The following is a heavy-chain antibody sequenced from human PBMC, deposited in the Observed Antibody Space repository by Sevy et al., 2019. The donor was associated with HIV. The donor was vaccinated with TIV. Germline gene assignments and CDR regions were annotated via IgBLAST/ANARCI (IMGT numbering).Heavy chain of an antibody. J-gene: IGHJ6*02. Sequence: SETLSLTCAVYGESFSGYYWNWIRQSPGKGLEWIGEIDHSGGTNYSPSLKSRVTISVDTSKNQFSLGLGSVTAADTAVYYCAGAFGSTVGTPDRVGSRPHSYGMDVWGQGATVTVSS. V-gene: IGHV4-34*01. CDR2: IDHSGGT. CDR1: GESFSGYY. CDR3: AGAFGSTVGTPDRVGSRPHSYGMDV. D-gene: IGHD6-13*01.